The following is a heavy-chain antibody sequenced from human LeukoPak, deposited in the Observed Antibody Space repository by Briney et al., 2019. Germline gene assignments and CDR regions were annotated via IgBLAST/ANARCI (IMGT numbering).Heavy chain of an antibody. J-gene: IGHJ4*02. CDR2: IYTSGST. D-gene: IGHD2-15*01. V-gene: IGHV4-61*02. CDR3: AREDPLVAARGLDF. Sequence: PSQTLSLTCTVSGGSISSGSYYWSWIRQPAGKGLEWIGRIYTSGSTNYNPSLKSRVTISVDTSKNQSSLKLSSVTAADTAVYYCAREDPLVAARGLDFWGQGTLVTVSS. CDR1: GGSISSGSYY.